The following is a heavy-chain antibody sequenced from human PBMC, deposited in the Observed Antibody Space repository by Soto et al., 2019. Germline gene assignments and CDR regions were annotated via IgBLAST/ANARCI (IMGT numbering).Heavy chain of an antibody. J-gene: IGHJ6*02. CDR3: ARHEATYYNLYGMDV. D-gene: IGHD3-10*01. CDR1: GYSFTTYW. V-gene: IGHV5-51*01. Sequence: PGESLKISCESHGYSFTTYWITWVRQKPGKGLEWMGSFHPGESDTRYSPSFQGQVTISADRSLTTAYLQWSSLQAADTATYYCARHEATYYNLYGMDVWGQGTTVTVSS. CDR2: FHPGESDT.